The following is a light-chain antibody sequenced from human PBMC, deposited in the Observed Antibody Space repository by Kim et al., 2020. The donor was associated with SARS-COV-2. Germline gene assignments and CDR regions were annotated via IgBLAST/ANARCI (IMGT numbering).Light chain of an antibody. V-gene: IGKV3-20*01. CDR3: QVYGDSAVYT. Sequence: EIVLTQSPGTLSLSPGEGATLSCRASQSFNSNYLAWYQQKLGQAPRLIIYGASSRATGIPDRFSGSGSGTDFTLTISRLEPEDFAVYYCQVYGDSAVYTFGQGTKLEIK. J-gene: IGKJ2*01. CDR1: QSFNSNY. CDR2: GAS.